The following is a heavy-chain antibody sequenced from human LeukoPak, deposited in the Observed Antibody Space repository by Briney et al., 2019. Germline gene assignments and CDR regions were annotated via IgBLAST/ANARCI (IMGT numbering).Heavy chain of an antibody. CDR3: TRESGSYHGNDY. Sequence: ASVKVSCKASGDTFSSYVISWVRQAPGQGLEWMGRINPNNGATNYAQKLQGRVTITGDTSISTAYMELSSLRSDDTAVYYCTRESGSYHGNDYWGQGTLVTVSS. D-gene: IGHD1-26*01. CDR2: INPNNGAT. V-gene: IGHV1-2*06. CDR1: GDTFSSYV. J-gene: IGHJ4*02.